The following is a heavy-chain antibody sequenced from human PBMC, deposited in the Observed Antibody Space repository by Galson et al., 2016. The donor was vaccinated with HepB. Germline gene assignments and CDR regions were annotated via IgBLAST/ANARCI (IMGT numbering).Heavy chain of an antibody. V-gene: IGHV3-30*03. CDR1: GFTLISHG. CDR3: ARSDSYPDY. D-gene: IGHD2-21*02. CDR2: ISHDGGNT. J-gene: IGHJ4*02. Sequence: SLRLSCAASGFTLISHGMHWVRQAPGKGLEWLAVISHDGGNTYYADSVRGRFTISRDNAKNSLDLQMNSLRAEDTAIYYCARSDSYPDYCGQGTLVTVSS.